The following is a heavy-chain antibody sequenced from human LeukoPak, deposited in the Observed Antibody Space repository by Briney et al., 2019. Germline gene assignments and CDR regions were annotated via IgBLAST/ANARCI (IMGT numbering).Heavy chain of an antibody. CDR1: GGTFSSYA. J-gene: IGHJ4*02. CDR2: IIPIFGTA. CDR3: ARAFSSSGYAMYYSDY. Sequence: GASVKVSCKASGGTFSSYAISWVRQAPGQGLEWMGGIIPIFGTANYAQKFQGRVTITADESTSTAYMELCSLRSEDTAVYYCARAFSSSGYAMYYSDYWGQGTLVTVSS. D-gene: IGHD3-22*01. V-gene: IGHV1-69*13.